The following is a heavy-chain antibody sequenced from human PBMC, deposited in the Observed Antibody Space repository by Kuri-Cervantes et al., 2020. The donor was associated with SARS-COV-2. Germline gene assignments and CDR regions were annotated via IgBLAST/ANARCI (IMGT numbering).Heavy chain of an antibody. CDR1: GFTFSSYG. V-gene: IGHV3-30*18. Sequence: GESLKISCAASGFTFSSYGMHWVRQAPGKGLEWVAVISYDGSNKYYADSVKGRFTISRDNSKNTLYLQMNSLRAEDTAMYYCAKGYSGSYTAHMKTHRAFDYWGQGTLVTVSS. J-gene: IGHJ4*02. D-gene: IGHD1-26*01. CDR3: AKGYSGSYTAHMKTHRAFDY. CDR2: ISYDGSNK.